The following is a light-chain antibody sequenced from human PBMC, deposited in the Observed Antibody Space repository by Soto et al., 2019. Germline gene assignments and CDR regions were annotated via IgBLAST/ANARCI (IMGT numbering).Light chain of an antibody. V-gene: IGKV1-16*02. CDR3: QQYKTYPFT. J-gene: IGKJ3*01. CDR1: QDIGNY. CDR2: AAS. Sequence: QMTQSPSSLSTSVGDRVTITCRASQDIGNYLAWFQQKSGKAPKSLIYAASRVQSGVPSKFSGSGSGTDFTLTINNLQPEDFATYYCQQYKTYPFTFGPGTKVDI.